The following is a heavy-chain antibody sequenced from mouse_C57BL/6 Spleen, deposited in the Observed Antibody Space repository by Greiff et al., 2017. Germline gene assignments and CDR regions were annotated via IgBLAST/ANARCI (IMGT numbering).Heavy chain of an antibody. D-gene: IGHD1-2*01. V-gene: IGHV1-61*01. CDR3: ARGHYAWFAY. J-gene: IGHJ3*01. CDR1: GYTFTSYW. Sequence: QVQLQQPGAELVRPGSSVKLSCKASGYTFTSYWMDWVKQRPGQGLEWIGNIYPSDSETHYNQKFKDKATLTVDKSSSTAYMQLSSLTSEDSAVYYCARGHYAWFAYWGQGTLVTVPA. CDR2: IYPSDSET.